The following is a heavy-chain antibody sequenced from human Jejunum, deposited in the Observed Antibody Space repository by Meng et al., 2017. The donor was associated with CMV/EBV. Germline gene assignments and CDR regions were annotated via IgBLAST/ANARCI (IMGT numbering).Heavy chain of an antibody. Sequence: GFTFSSHDMYWVRQSPGKGLDWVALISYGGGEEYYADSVKGRFTISRDNAKYTLYLQMDRLRPEDTATYYCAKESRYSWHVIEDWGQGTTVTVSS. CDR2: ISYGGGEE. CDR3: AKESRYSWHVIED. V-gene: IGHV3-30*18. J-gene: IGHJ6*02. D-gene: IGHD5-12*01. CDR1: GFTFSSHD.